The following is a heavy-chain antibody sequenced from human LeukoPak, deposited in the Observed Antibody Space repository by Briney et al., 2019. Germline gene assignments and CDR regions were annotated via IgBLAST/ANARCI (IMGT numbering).Heavy chain of an antibody. V-gene: IGHV1-18*01. CDR1: GYTFTSYG. CDR2: ISAYNGNT. Sequence: ASVKVSCTASGYTFTSYGISWVRQAPGQGLEWMGWISAYNGNTNYAQKLQGRVTMTTDTSTSTAYMELRSLRSDDTAVYYCARVGIYDYVWGSYRYTPPDYWGQGTLVTVSS. J-gene: IGHJ4*02. CDR3: ARVGIYDYVWGSYRYTPPDY. D-gene: IGHD3-16*02.